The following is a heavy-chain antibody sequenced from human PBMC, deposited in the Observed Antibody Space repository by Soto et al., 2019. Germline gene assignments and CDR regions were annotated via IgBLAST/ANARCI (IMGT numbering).Heavy chain of an antibody. J-gene: IGHJ6*02. D-gene: IGHD6-13*01. CDR3: ARDARAAAEKNRYPQDYYGMDV. Sequence: EVQLVESGGGLVQPGGSLRLSCAASGFTFSSYWMSWVRQAPGKGLEWVANIKQDGSEKYYVDSVKGRFTISRDNAKNSLYLQMKSLRAEDTAVYYCARDARAAAEKNRYPQDYYGMDVWGQGTTVTVSS. CDR2: IKQDGSEK. CDR1: GFTFSSYW. V-gene: IGHV3-7*03.